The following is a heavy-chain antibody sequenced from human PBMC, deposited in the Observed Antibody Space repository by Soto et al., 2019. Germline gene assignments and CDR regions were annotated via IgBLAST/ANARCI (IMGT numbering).Heavy chain of an antibody. CDR3: AHKRDVSRGFKS. Sequence: SGPTLVNPTQTLTLTCTFSGFSFSINGVAVGWILHPPGQSLECLALIYWDDDQRYNPSLKNRLTITKDTSRNQVVLTMTNMDPVDTATYYCAHKRDVSRGFKSWGQGTLVTVSS. CDR1: GFSFSINGVA. J-gene: IGHJ5*01. V-gene: IGHV2-5*02. CDR2: IYWDDDQ.